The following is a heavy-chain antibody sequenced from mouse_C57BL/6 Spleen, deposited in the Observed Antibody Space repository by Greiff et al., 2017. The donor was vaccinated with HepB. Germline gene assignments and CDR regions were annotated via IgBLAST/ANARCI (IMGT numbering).Heavy chain of an antibody. Sequence: VQLQQSGPELVKPGASVKISCKASGYMFTDYYMNWVKQSHGKSLEWIGDINPNNGGTSYNQKFKGKATLTVDKSSSTAYMELRSLTSEDSAVYYCARGGIYYGYWGQGTTLTVSS. J-gene: IGHJ2*01. V-gene: IGHV1-26*01. CDR1: GYMFTDYY. CDR2: INPNNGGT. CDR3: ARGGIYYGY.